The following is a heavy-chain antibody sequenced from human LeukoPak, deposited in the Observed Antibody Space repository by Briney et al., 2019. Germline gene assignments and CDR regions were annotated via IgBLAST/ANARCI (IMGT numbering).Heavy chain of an antibody. CDR3: AASDFSSSWYYFDY. D-gene: IGHD6-13*01. Sequence: GASVKVSCKASGYTFSGYYMHWVRQAPGQGLEWMGWINTNTGNPTYAQGFTGRFVFSLDTSVSTAYLQISSLKAEDTAVYYCAASDFSSSWYYFDYWGQGTLVTVSS. CDR2: INTNTGNP. V-gene: IGHV7-4-1*02. CDR1: GYTFSGYY. J-gene: IGHJ4*02.